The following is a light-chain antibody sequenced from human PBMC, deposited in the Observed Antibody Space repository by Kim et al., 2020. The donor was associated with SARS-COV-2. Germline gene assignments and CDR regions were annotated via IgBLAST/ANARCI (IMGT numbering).Light chain of an antibody. J-gene: IGLJ3*02. V-gene: IGLV2-14*03. Sequence: QSALTQPASVSGSPGQSITISCTGTSSDVGDYNFVSWYQQHPGKAPELIIYDVSDRPSGISNRFSGSKSGNTASLTISGLQAEDEADYYCSSYRSSSTLWVFGGGTQLTVL. CDR3: SSYRSSSTLWV. CDR2: DVS. CDR1: SSDVGDYNF.